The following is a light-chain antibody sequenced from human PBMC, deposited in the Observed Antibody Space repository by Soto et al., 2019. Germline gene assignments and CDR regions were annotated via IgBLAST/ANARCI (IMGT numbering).Light chain of an antibody. J-gene: IGLJ1*01. CDR2: YDD. CDR1: SSNIGNNA. V-gene: IGLV1-36*01. CDR3: AEWDDSLYGYG. Sequence: QSVLTRPPSVSEAPRQRVTLSCSGSSSNIGNNAVNWYQQFPGKAPKLLIYYDDLLPSGVSDRFSGSKSGTSASLAISGLQSEDEADYYCAEWDDSLYGYGFGTGTNVTVL.